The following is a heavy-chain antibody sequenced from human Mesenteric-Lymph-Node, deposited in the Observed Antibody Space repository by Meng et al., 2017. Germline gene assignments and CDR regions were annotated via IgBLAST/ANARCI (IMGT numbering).Heavy chain of an antibody. CDR3: AKDPGRYRGLFGELISYFDY. D-gene: IGHD3-10*01. Sequence: SVKVSCKASGGTFSSYAISWVRQAPGQGLEWMGGIIPIFGTANYAQKFQGRVTITADKSTSTAYMELSSLRSEDTAVYYCAKDPGRYRGLFGELISYFDYWGQGTLVTVSS. CDR2: IIPIFGTA. CDR1: GGTFSSYA. J-gene: IGHJ4*02. V-gene: IGHV1-69*06.